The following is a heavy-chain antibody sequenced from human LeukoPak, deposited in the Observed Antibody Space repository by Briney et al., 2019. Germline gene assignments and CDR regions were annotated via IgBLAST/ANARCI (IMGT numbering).Heavy chain of an antibody. CDR3: ARHDWFDP. Sequence: GESLRLSCAVSGSIVSSDYMSWVRQAPGKGLEWVSTIYSGGSTYYADSVKGRFTISRDNSKNTLYLQMNSLRAEDTAVYYCARHDWFDPWGRGTLVTVSS. CDR2: IYSGGST. V-gene: IGHV3-53*01. CDR1: GSIVSSDY. J-gene: IGHJ5*02.